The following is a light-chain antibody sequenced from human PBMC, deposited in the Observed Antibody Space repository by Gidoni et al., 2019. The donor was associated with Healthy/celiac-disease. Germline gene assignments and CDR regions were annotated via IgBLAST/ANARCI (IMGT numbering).Light chain of an antibody. Sequence: QSVLTQPPSVSGAPGQRVTISCTGSSSHIGAGYDVPWYQQLQGTAPKILSYVNSNRPSGVPDRLSGSKSGTSASLVITGLQAEDEADDYCQSYDSSLSGYVVFGGGTKLTVL. CDR3: QSYDSSLSGYVV. V-gene: IGLV1-40*01. CDR1: SSHIGAGYD. J-gene: IGLJ2*01. CDR2: VNS.